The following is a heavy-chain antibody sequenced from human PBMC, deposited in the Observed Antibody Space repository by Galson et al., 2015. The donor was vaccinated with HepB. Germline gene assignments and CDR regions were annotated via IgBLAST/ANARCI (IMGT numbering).Heavy chain of an antibody. CDR2: ISVYNGNT. J-gene: IGHJ3*02. D-gene: IGHD3-22*01. Sequence: SVKVSCKASGYTFTSYGISWVRQAPGQGLEWMGWISVYNGNTNYAQKLQGRVTMTTDTSTSTAYMELRSLRSDDTAVYYCARGGGYYDSSGYHIDAFDIWGQGTMVIVSS. CDR1: GYTFTSYG. V-gene: IGHV1-18*04. CDR3: ARGGGYYDSSGYHIDAFDI.